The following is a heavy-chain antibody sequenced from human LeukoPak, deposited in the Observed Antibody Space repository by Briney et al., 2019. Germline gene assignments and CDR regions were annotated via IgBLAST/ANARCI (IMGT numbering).Heavy chain of an antibody. CDR2: INHSGST. CDR3: ARGRVGRYISGYCSGGSCYKPGFDY. J-gene: IGHJ4*02. V-gene: IGHV4-39*07. Sequence: SETLSLTCTVSGGSISSSSYYWGWIRQPPGKGLEWIGEINHSGSTNYNPSLKSRVTISVDTSKNQFSLKLSSVTAADTAVYCCARGRVGRYISGYCSGGSCYKPGFDYWGQGTLVTVSS. CDR1: GGSISSSSYY. D-gene: IGHD2-15*01.